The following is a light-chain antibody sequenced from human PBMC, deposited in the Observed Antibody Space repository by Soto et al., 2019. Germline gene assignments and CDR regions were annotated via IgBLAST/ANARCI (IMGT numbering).Light chain of an antibody. V-gene: IGLV2-14*03. J-gene: IGLJ2*01. CDR1: SSDVGGYNY. CDR2: DVT. CDR3: SSYTSSSTVV. Sequence: QSALTQPASESGSPGQSITISCSGTSSDVGGYNYVTWYQHHPGKAPELMIYDVTNRPSGVPNRFSGSKSGNTASLTISGLQAEDEADYYCSSYTSSSTVVFGGGTKLTVL.